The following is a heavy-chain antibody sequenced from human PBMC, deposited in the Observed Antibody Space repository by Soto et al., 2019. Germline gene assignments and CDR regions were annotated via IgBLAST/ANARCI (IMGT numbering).Heavy chain of an antibody. CDR1: GFTFSNYA. CDR3: AKEMNIGLPYDY. Sequence: EVQLLQSGGGLTQPGGTLRLSCAASGFTFSNYAMSWVRQAPGKGLEWISCISDTGGHTYYADSVKGRFTISRDNSKNTLYLQMSSLGAEDTAVYFCAKEMNIGLPYDYWGQGTLVTVSS. CDR2: ISDTGGHT. J-gene: IGHJ4*02. V-gene: IGHV3-23*01.